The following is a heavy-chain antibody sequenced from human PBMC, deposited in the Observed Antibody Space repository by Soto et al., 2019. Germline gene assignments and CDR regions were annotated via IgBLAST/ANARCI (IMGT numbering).Heavy chain of an antibody. Sequence: EVQLLESGGGLVQPGGSLRLSCAASGLTFSSYAMTWVRQAPGKGLEWVSSSSGSGGTPYYADSVKGRFTISRDNSKNTLYLQMNSLRAEDTAVYYCAKVGWSSSWSPDDNWGQGTLVTVSS. J-gene: IGHJ4*02. D-gene: IGHD6-13*01. CDR1: GLTFSSYA. CDR3: AKVGWSSSWSPDDN. V-gene: IGHV3-23*01. CDR2: SSGSGGTP.